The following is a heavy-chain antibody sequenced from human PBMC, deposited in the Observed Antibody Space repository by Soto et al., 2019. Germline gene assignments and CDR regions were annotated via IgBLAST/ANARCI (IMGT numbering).Heavy chain of an antibody. J-gene: IGHJ4*02. CDR2: IKSKVDGGTT. CDR3: TTVGYCTSTACYAFDT. Sequence: KAGGSLRLSCAASGFTFNNAWMTWVRQAPGKGLEWIGLIKSKVDGGTTHYAAPVKGRFTISRDDSKKILYLQMNSLKSEDTGIYFCTTVGYCTSTACYAFDTWGQGTLVTVSS. CDR1: GFTFNNAW. V-gene: IGHV3-15*01. D-gene: IGHD2-2*01.